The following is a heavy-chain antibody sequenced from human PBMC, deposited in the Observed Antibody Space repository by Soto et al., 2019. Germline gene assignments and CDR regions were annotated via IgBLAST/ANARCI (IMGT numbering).Heavy chain of an antibody. J-gene: IGHJ4*02. CDR2: VYNTGTI. V-gene: IGHV3-53*01. Sequence: GGSLRLSCAASGFNVISNYMSWVRQAPGKGLEWISIVYNTGTIYYTDSVKGRFTISRDTSNNTVFLQMNSLRAEDTAVYFCARATWGYNFDSWGQGALVTVSS. D-gene: IGHD7-27*01. CDR3: ARATWGYNFDS. CDR1: GFNVISNY.